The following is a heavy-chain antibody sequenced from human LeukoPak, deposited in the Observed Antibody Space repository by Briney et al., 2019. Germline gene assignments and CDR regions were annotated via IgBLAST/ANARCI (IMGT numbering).Heavy chain of an antibody. V-gene: IGHV4-34*01. J-gene: IGHJ4*02. Sequence: SETLSLTCAVYGGSFSGYYWSWIRQPPGKGLEWIGEINHSGSTNYDPSLKSRVTISVDTSKNQFSLKLSSVTAADTAVYYCARDRWTYSSSPGPFDYWGQGTLVTVSS. CDR3: ARDRWTYSSSPGPFDY. CDR1: GGSFSGYY. CDR2: INHSGST. D-gene: IGHD6-6*01.